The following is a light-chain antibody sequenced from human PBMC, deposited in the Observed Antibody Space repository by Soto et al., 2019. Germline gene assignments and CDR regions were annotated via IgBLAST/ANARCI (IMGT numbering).Light chain of an antibody. Sequence: EIVLTQSPGTLSLHPGERATLSCRASQSVSNNFLAWYRQKPGQAPRLLIYGASTRAAGIPDRFGGSGSGTDFTLTISSLQPDDFATYYCQQYNSYWTFGQGTKVDIK. J-gene: IGKJ1*01. V-gene: IGKV3-20*01. CDR3: QQYNSYWT. CDR2: GAS. CDR1: QSVSNNF.